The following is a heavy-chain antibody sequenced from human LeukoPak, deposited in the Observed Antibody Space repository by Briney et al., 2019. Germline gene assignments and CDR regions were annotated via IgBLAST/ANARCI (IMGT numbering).Heavy chain of an antibody. D-gene: IGHD4-11*01. J-gene: IGHJ4*02. Sequence: SETLSLTCTVSGGSISSDDYYWSWIRQPPGKGLEWIGYIYYSGSTYYNPSLKSRVTISVDTSKNQFSLKLSSVTAADTAVYYCARWPFFSNSLYYFDYWGQGTLVTVSS. CDR3: ARWPFFSNSLYYFDY. CDR1: GGSISSDDYY. V-gene: IGHV4-30-4*08. CDR2: IYYSGST.